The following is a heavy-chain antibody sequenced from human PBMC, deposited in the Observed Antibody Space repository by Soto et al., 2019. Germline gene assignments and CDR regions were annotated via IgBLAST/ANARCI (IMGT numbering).Heavy chain of an antibody. CDR1: GGSISTTNW. CDR2: IHHSGST. CDR3: SRRYCSRSCYSFDP. V-gene: IGHV4-4*02. J-gene: IGHJ5*02. Sequence: QVQLQESGPGLVKPSGTLSLTCAVSGGSISTTNWWTWVRQPPGKGLEWIGEIHHSGSTNYNPSPKSRLTIFVDTSKTPFSPGLISVTAPDTAVSSCSRRYCSRSCYSFDPWGRGTRVTVSS. D-gene: IGHD2-2*01.